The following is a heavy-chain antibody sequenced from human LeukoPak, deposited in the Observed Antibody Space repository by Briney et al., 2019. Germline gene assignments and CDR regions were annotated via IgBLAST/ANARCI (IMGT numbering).Heavy chain of an antibody. J-gene: IGHJ4*02. CDR2: ISSSSATI. CDR1: GFSFSAYN. D-gene: IGHD4-17*01. CDR3: ASEGGGDYGDYLRF. Sequence: GGSLRLSCEGSGFSFSAYNMNWVRQAPGNGLESISYISSSSATIFYADSVKGRFTISRDNAKNSLYLQMNSLRPEDTAVYYCASEGGGDYGDYLRFWGQGTLVTVSS. V-gene: IGHV3-48*01.